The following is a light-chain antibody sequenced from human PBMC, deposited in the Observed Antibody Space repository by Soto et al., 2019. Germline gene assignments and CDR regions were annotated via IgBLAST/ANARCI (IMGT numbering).Light chain of an antibody. CDR3: QQYNSYSPLFT. V-gene: IGKV1-5*03. CDR2: KAS. CDR1: QSISSW. J-gene: IGKJ3*01. Sequence: DIQMTQSPSTLSASVGDRVTITCRASQSISSWLAWYQQKPGKAPKLLIYKASSLESGVPSRFIGSGSGTEFTLTISRLQPDDFATYYCQQYNSYSPLFTFGPGTKVDIK.